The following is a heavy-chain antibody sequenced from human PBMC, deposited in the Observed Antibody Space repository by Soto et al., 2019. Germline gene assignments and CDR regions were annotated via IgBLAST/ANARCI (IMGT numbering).Heavy chain of an antibody. CDR2: IYPGDSDT. CDR1: GYSFTSYW. Sequence: GESLKISCKGSGYSFTSYWIGWVRQMPGKGLEWMGIIYPGDSDTRYSPFFQGQVTIAADKSMSTAYLQWSSLKASDTAMYYCARRRDGYNYLAFNIWGQGTKVTVSS. V-gene: IGHV5-51*01. CDR3: ARRRDGYNYLAFNI. D-gene: IGHD5-12*01. J-gene: IGHJ3*02.